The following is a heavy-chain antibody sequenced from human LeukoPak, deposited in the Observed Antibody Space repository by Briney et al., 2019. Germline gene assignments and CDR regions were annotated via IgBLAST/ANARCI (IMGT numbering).Heavy chain of an antibody. CDR1: GGSISSYY. CDR3: ARGSDSGSYPYYYYMDV. CDR2: IYYSGST. Sequence: SETLSLTCTVSGGSISSYYWSWIRQPPGKGLEWIGYIYYSGSTNYNPSLRSRVTISVDTSKNQFSLKLSSVTAADTAVYYCARGSDSGSYPYYYYMDVWGKGTTVTVSS. V-gene: IGHV4-59*01. J-gene: IGHJ6*03. D-gene: IGHD1-26*01.